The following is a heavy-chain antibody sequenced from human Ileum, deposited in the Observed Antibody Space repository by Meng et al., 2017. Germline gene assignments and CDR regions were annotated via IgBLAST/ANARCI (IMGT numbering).Heavy chain of an antibody. V-gene: IGHV3-23*01. CDR3: ATLRRQGSPEYLEQ. CDR1: GFTFSTYA. J-gene: IGHJ1*01. CDR2: IAGGGDGT. D-gene: IGHD1-26*01. Sequence: GGSLRLSCEASGFTFSTYAMTWVRQAPGRGLQWVSAIAGGGDGTRYADSVRGRFAISRDNSKNTLYLQMNGLRGDDTAVYYCATLRRQGSPEYLEQWGQGTLVTVSS.